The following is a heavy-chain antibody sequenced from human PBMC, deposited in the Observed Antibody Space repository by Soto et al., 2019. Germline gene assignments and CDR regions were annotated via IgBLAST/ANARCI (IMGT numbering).Heavy chain of an antibody. CDR3: ARDPVDDSSGYYYVRVDYFDY. CDR2: ISYDGSNK. J-gene: IGHJ4*02. D-gene: IGHD3-22*01. CDR1: GFTFSSYA. V-gene: IGHV3-30-3*01. Sequence: GGSLRLSCAASGFTFSSYAMHWVRQAPGKGLEWVAVISYDGSNKYYADSVKGRFTISRDNSKNTLYLQMNSLRAEDTAVYYCARDPVDDSSGYYYVRVDYFDYWGQGTLVTVSS.